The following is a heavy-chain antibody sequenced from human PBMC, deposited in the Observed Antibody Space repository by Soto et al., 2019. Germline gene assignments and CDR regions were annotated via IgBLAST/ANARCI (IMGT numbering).Heavy chain of an antibody. J-gene: IGHJ5*01. CDR3: AKDQIFSSDYYDSSGYSEFDY. V-gene: IGHV3-23*01. D-gene: IGHD3-22*01. CDR2: ISGSGGST. CDR1: GFTFSSYA. Sequence: HPGGSLRLSCAASGFTFSSYAMSWVRQAPGKGLEWVSAISGSGGSTYYADSVKGRFTISRDNSKNTLYLQMNSLRAEDTAVYYCAKDQIFSSDYYDSSGYSEFDYWGQGTLVTVSS.